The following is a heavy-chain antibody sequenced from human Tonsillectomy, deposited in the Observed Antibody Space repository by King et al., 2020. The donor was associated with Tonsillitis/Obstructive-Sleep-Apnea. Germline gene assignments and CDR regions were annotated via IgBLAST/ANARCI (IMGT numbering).Heavy chain of an antibody. CDR3: SRERPRDRLTSGIAARYFGY. V-gene: IGHV4-34*01. D-gene: IGHD6-6*01. Sequence: VQLQQWGAGLLKPSETLSLTCAVYGGSFSGYYWSWIRQPPGKGLEWIGEINHSGSTNYNPSLKSRVTISIDTSKNQFSLRLSSVTAADTAVYFCSRERPRDRLTSGIAARYFGYWGQGTLVTVSS. J-gene: IGHJ4*02. CDR1: GGSFSGYY. CDR2: INHSGST.